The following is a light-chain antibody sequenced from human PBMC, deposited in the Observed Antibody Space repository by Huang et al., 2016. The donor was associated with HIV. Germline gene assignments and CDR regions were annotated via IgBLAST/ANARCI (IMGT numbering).Light chain of an antibody. Sequence: EIVLTQSPGTLSLSPGERATLSCRASQIVGIYLAWYQQKPGQAPRLLSYGASTRVTGIPDRFSGGGSGTDFTLSISRLEPEDFAVYYCQQYERPPDTFGPGTKVNIK. CDR2: GAS. V-gene: IGKV3-20*01. J-gene: IGKJ3*01. CDR1: QIVGIY. CDR3: QQYERPPDT.